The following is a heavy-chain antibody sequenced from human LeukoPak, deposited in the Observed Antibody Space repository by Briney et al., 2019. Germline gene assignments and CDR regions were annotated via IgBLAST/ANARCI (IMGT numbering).Heavy chain of an antibody. CDR2: ISSSSSYI. V-gene: IGHV3-21*01. Sequence: PGGSLRLSCAASGFTFSSYSMNWVRQAPGKGLEWVSSISSSSSYIYYADSVKGRFTISRDNAKNSLYLQMNSLRAEDTAVYYCARDVRDYGGNRGAFDIWGQGTMVTVSS. J-gene: IGHJ3*02. CDR1: GFTFSSYS. CDR3: ARDVRDYGGNRGAFDI. D-gene: IGHD4-23*01.